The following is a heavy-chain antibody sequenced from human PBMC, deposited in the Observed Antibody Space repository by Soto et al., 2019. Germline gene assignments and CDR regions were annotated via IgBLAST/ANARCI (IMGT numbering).Heavy chain of an antibody. CDR3: ARRLDYDILTGTIDY. CDR1: GFPFSNYA. V-gene: IGHV3-23*01. CDR2: ISRSGGSP. Sequence: GGSLRLSCSASGFPFSNYAMSWVRQAPGKGLEWVSAISRSGGSPYYADSVRGRFTVSRDNSKHTLYLQMNSLRAEDTAVYYCARRLDYDILTGTIDYWGQGTLVTVSS. D-gene: IGHD3-9*01. J-gene: IGHJ4*02.